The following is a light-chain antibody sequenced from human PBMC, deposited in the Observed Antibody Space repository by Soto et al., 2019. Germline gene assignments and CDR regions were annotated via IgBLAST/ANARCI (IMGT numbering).Light chain of an antibody. J-gene: IGKJ4*01. Sequence: EIVLTQSPATLSLSPGERATLSCRASRSVTGYLAWYQQKPGQAPRLLIYDASSRATGIPPRFSGSGSGTDFTLTITSLKPEDFAVYYCQQRSDWPSTFGGGTKVEI. V-gene: IGKV3-11*01. CDR3: QQRSDWPST. CDR2: DAS. CDR1: RSVTGY.